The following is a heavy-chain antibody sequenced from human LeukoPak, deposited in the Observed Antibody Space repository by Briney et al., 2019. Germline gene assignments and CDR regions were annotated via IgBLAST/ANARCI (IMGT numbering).Heavy chain of an antibody. CDR3: AREHSGYALGAFDI. Sequence: SETLSLTYAVYGGSFSGYYWSWIRQPPGKGLEWIGEINHSGSTNYNPSLKSRVTISVDTSKNQFSLKLSSVTAADTAVYYCAREHSGYALGAFDIWGQGTMVTVSS. CDR2: INHSGST. CDR1: GGSFSGYY. V-gene: IGHV4-34*01. D-gene: IGHD5-12*01. J-gene: IGHJ3*02.